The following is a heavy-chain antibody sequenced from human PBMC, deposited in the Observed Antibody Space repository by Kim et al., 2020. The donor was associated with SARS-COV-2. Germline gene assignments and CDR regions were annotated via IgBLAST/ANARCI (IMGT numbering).Heavy chain of an antibody. V-gene: IGHV4-34*01. CDR3: ARGRGYWEN. D-gene: IGHD2-15*01. Sequence: SETLSLTCAVYGGSFSGYYWSWIRQPPGKGLEWIGEINHSASTNYNPSLKSRVTISVDTSKNQFSLKLSSVTAADTAVYYCARGRGYWENWGQGTLVTVSS. CDR2: INHSAST. J-gene: IGHJ4*02. CDR1: GGSFSGYY.